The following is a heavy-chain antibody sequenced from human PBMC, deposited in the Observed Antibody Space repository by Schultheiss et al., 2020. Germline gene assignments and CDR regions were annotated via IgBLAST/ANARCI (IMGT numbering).Heavy chain of an antibody. J-gene: IGHJ4*02. CDR1: KFTFSIAW. D-gene: IGHD2-15*01. CDR2: ISWNSGSI. CDR3: AKGVGN. Sequence: GGSLRLSCAVSKFTFSIAWMSWVRQAPGKGLEWVSGISWNSGSIGYADSVKGRFTISRDNAKNSLYLQMNSLRAEDTAVYYCAKGVGNWGQGTLVTVSS. V-gene: IGHV3-20*04.